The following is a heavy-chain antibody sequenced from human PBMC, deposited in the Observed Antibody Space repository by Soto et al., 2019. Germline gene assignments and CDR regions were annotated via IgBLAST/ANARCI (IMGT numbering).Heavy chain of an antibody. V-gene: IGHV4-31*03. CDR1: GGSISSGGYY. Sequence: PSETLSLTCTVSGGSISSGGYYWSWIRQHPGKGLEWIGYIYYSGSTYYNPSLKSRVTISVDTSKNQFSLKLSSVTAADTAVYYCAREGYTAMVPLYYYYYGMDVWGQGTTVTVSS. CDR3: AREGYTAMVPLYYYYYGMDV. CDR2: IYYSGST. D-gene: IGHD5-18*01. J-gene: IGHJ6*02.